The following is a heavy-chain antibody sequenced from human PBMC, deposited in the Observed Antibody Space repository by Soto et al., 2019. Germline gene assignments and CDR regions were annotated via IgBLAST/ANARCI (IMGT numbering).Heavy chain of an antibody. CDR1: GFTFSYYG. V-gene: IGHV3-33*08. Sequence: QVQLVESGGGVVQPGGSLRLSCAASGFTFSYYGFHWVRQAPGKGLEWVAVMHTGGNEKYYVDSVKGRFTVSRDDSRNMVYLEMSGLRAEDTAEYFCARDADTTGHYSHFDLWGRGALVVVS. CDR2: MHTGGNEK. J-gene: IGHJ4*02. D-gene: IGHD3-9*01. CDR3: ARDADTTGHYSHFDL.